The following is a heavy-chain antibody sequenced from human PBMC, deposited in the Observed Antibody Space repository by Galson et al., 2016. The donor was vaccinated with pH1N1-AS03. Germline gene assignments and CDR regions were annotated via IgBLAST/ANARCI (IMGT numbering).Heavy chain of an antibody. CDR3: ARGHYSSSFYWFDP. Sequence: CAISGDSVSSNSAAWNWIRQSPSRGLEWLGRTYYRSKWYNDYAVSVKSRITINPDTSKSQFSLQLNSVTPGDTAVYYCARGHYSSSFYWFDPWGQGTLVTVSS. D-gene: IGHD6-6*01. CDR2: TYYRSKWYN. CDR1: GDSVSSNSAA. V-gene: IGHV6-1*01. J-gene: IGHJ5*02.